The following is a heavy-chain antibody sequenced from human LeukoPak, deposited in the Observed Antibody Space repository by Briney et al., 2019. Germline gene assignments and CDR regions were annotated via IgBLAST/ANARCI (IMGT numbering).Heavy chain of an antibody. D-gene: IGHD3-16*01. CDR1: GYCTSRGYY. V-gene: IGHV4-38-2*02. J-gene: IGHJ4*02. Sequence: SESLSLTCTVSGYCTSRGYYGGWSRQPPGKGLGGIGRICQRGSTYYNPSLKSRVTISVDTSKNQFSLKLRSVTAADMAVYYCARVGYDYVWGSIDYWGQGNPVTVSS. CDR3: ARVGYDYVWGSIDY. CDR2: ICQRGST.